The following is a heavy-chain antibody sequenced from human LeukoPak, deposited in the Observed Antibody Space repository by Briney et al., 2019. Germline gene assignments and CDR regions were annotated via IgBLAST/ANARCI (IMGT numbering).Heavy chain of an antibody. CDR3: ARAHGAGGLGYYYMDV. Sequence: GGSLRLSCAASGFTFSSYSMNWVRQAPGKGLEWVSSISTSSSYIYYADSVKGRFTISRDSAKNSLYLQMNRLRAEDTALYYCARAHGAGGLGYYYMDVWGKGTTVTISS. CDR1: GFTFSSYS. D-gene: IGHD6-19*01. V-gene: IGHV3-21*01. J-gene: IGHJ6*03. CDR2: ISTSSSYI.